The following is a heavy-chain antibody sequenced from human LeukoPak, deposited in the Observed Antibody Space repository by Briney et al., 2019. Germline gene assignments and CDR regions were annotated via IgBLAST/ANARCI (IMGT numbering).Heavy chain of an antibody. D-gene: IGHD1-26*01. V-gene: IGHV3-74*01. J-gene: IGHJ4*02. CDR1: GFTFSSYW. CDR2: INSDGSST. CDR3: ARVHSGSYYYFDY. Sequence: GGSLRLSCAASGFTFSSYWMHWVRRAPGKGLVWVSRINSDGSSTSYADSVKGRFTISRDNAKDTLYLQMNSLRAEDTAVYYCARVHSGSYYYFDYWGQGTLVTVSS.